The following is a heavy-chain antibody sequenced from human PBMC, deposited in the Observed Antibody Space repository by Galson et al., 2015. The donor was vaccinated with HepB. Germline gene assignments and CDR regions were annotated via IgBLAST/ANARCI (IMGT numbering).Heavy chain of an antibody. J-gene: IGHJ6*03. Sequence: SVKVSCKASGYTFTSYDINWVRQATGQGLEWMGWMNPNSGNTGYAQKFQGRVTITRNTSISTAYMELSSLRSEDTAVYYCARVVGSSWYSSYYYYYMDVWGKGTTVTVSS. CDR3: ARVVGSSWYSSYYYYYMDV. CDR1: GYTFTSYD. V-gene: IGHV1-8*01. D-gene: IGHD6-13*01. CDR2: MNPNSGNT.